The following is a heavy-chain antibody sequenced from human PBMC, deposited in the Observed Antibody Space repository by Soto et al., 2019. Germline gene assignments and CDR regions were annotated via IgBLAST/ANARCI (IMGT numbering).Heavy chain of an antibody. CDR1: GYTFPNYA. V-gene: IGHV1-3*01. CDR2: INAGNGDT. CDR3: ARGYCSTTSCQYYPDY. J-gene: IGHJ4*02. D-gene: IGHD2-2*01. Sequence: GASVKVSCKASGYTFPNYAIHWVRQAPGQRLDWMGWINAGNGDTLYSHKFQGRVTITSDTSASTAYMELSSLRSEDTAVYYCARGYCSTTSCQYYPDYWGQGTLVTVSS.